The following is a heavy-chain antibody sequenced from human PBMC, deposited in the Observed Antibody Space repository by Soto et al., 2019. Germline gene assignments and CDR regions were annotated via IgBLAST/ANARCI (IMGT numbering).Heavy chain of an antibody. V-gene: IGHV3-33*01. CDR2: IWYDGSNK. Sequence: GGSLRLSCAASGFTFSSYGMHWVRQAPGKGLEWVAVIWYDGSNKYYADSVKGRFTISRDNSKNTLYLQMNSLRAEDTAVYYCARAPLTGYYTKLDYWGQGTLVTVSS. CDR3: ARAPLTGYYTKLDY. D-gene: IGHD3-9*01. CDR1: GFTFSSYG. J-gene: IGHJ4*02.